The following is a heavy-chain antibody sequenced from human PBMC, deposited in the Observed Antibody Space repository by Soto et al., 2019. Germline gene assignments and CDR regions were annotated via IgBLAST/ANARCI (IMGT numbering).Heavy chain of an antibody. J-gene: IGHJ6*02. CDR2: IHYSGST. V-gene: IGHV4-59*08. CDR1: GGSISSYY. D-gene: IGHD2-15*01. Sequence: QVHLQESGPGLVKPSETLSLTCTVSGGSISSYYWTWIRQPPGKRLEWIGYIHYSGSTNYSPSLKSRVPISVDTSKKQFALKLSSVTAADTDVYYCARLIVILAADYGMDVWGQGTTVTVSS. CDR3: ARLIVILAADYGMDV.